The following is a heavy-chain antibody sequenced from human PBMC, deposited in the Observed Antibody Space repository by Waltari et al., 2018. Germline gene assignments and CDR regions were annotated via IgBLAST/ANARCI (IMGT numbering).Heavy chain of an antibody. V-gene: IGHV4-4*07. CDR1: GGSISSYY. Sequence: QVQLQESGPGLVKPSETLSLTCTVSGGSISSYYWSWIRQPAGKGLEWIGRIYTSGSTTYNPSLKSRGTMSVDTSKNQFSLKLSSVTAADTAVYYCARMMSLYDSSRRYYYYMDVWGKGTTVTVSS. CDR3: ARMMSLYDSSRRYYYYMDV. CDR2: IYTSGST. J-gene: IGHJ6*03. D-gene: IGHD3-22*01.